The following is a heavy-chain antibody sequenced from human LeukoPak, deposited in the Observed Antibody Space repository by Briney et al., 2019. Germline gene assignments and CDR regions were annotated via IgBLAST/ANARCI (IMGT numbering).Heavy chain of an antibody. V-gene: IGHV3-23*01. D-gene: IGHD3-22*01. J-gene: IGHJ4*02. CDR3: ARGGGNFDRSGYYEYYFDY. CDR2: ISGSGGRT. Sequence: PGGSLRLSCVASGFSFSIYAMSWVPQAPGKGLEWVSGISGSGGRTYSADSVKGWFTISGDNSRKTLYLQMNSLRAEDTAVYYCARGGGNFDRSGYYEYYFDYWGQGTLVTVSS. CDR1: GFSFSIYA.